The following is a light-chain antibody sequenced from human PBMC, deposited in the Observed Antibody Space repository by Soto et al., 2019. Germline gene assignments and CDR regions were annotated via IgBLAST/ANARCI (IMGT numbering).Light chain of an antibody. J-gene: IGLJ3*02. CDR2: EVG. V-gene: IGLV2-14*01. CDR1: SSDIGNYNY. Sequence: QSVLTQPASVSGSPGQSITISCTGSSSDIGNYNYVSWYQQHPGKAPKLIIYEVGDRPSGVSNRFTGSKSGNTASLTISGLQAEDEADYYCRSYTGSETCVFGGGTKVTVL. CDR3: RSYTGSETCV.